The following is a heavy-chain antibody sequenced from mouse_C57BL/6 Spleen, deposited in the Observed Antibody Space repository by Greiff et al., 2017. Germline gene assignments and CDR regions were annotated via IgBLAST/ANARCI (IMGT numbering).Heavy chain of an antibody. D-gene: IGHD1-1*01. Sequence: QVHVKQSGPGLVQPSQSLSITCTVSGFSLTSYGVHWVRQSPGKGLEWLGVIWRGGSTDYNAAFMSRLSITKDNSKSQVFFKMNSLQADDTAIYYCAKTHYYGSSPYAMDYWGQGTSVTVSS. CDR3: AKTHYYGSSPYAMDY. J-gene: IGHJ4*01. CDR2: IWRGGST. CDR1: GFSLTSYG. V-gene: IGHV2-5*01.